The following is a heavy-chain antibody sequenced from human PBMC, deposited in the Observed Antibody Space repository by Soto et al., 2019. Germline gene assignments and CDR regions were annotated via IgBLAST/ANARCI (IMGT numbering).Heavy chain of an antibody. CDR3: ARDEGSGWNMFDY. J-gene: IGHJ4*02. V-gene: IGHV3-33*01. Sequence: GGSLRLSCAASGFTFSSYGMHWVRQAPGKGLEWVAVIWYDGSNKYYADSVKGRFTISRDNSKNTLYLQMNSLRAEDTAVYYCARDEGSGWNMFDYWGQGTLVTVSS. D-gene: IGHD6-19*01. CDR1: GFTFSSYG. CDR2: IWYDGSNK.